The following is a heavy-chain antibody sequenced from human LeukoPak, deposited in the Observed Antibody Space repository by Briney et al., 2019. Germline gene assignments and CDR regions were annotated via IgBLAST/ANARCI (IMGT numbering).Heavy chain of an antibody. Sequence: SETLSLTCAVSGYSISSAYYWGWVRQPPGKGLEWIGSIYHSGSAYYNPSLKSRVTISVDTSKNQFSVTLSSVTAADTAVYYCASYNSGWYYFDYWGQGTLVTVSS. CDR3: ASYNSGWYYFDY. CDR2: IYHSGSA. D-gene: IGHD6-19*01. J-gene: IGHJ4*02. V-gene: IGHV4-38-2*01. CDR1: GYSISSAYY.